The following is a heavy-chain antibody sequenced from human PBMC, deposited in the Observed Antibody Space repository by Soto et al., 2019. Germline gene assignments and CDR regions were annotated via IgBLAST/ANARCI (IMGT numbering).Heavy chain of an antibody. Sequence: QVQLVESGGGLVKPGGSLRLSCAASGFTFSDYYMSWIRQAPGKGLEWVAYISSSGCTIYYADSVKGRFTISRDNAKNCMYMQLNIRRAEDTAVYYCARGRQHLNGMDAWAQGTTVTVSS. CDR1: GFTFSDYY. D-gene: IGHD6-13*01. CDR2: ISSSGCTI. V-gene: IGHV3-11*01. CDR3: ARGRQHLNGMDA. J-gene: IGHJ6*02.